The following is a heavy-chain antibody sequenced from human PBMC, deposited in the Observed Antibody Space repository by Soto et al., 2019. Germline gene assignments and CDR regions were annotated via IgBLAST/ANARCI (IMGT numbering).Heavy chain of an antibody. J-gene: IGHJ4*02. CDR1: GGSISSVYDY. D-gene: IGHD7-27*01. CDR3: ARGPSGDKVDY. CDR2: IYDGGST. V-gene: IGHV4-30-4*01. Sequence: QVQLQESGPILVKPSQTLSLTCTVSGGSISSVYDYWSWIRQSPDKGLEWIGHIYDGGSTYNNPSPTSRVTISVDTSKNQFSPQQRSVTAADTAVYYSARGPSGDKVDYWGQGTLVAVSS.